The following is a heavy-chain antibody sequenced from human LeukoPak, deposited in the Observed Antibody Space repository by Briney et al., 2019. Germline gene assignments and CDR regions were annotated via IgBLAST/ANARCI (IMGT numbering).Heavy chain of an antibody. D-gene: IGHD2-8*02. CDR2: IIPIFGTA. CDR3: ARVDAQLFLTGGEFDP. Sequence: SAKVSCKASGGTFSSYAISWVRQAPGQGLEWMGGIIPIFGTANYAQKFQGRVTITADESTSTAYMELSSLRSEDTAVYYCARVDAQLFLTGGEFDPWGQGTLVTVSS. CDR1: GGTFSSYA. V-gene: IGHV1-69*13. J-gene: IGHJ5*02.